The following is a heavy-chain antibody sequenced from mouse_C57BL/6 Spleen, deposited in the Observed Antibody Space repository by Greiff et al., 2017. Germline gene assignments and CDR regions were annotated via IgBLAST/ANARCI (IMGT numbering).Heavy chain of an antibody. J-gene: IGHJ1*03. CDR2: IDPSDSET. Sequence: QVQLQQSGAELVRPGSSVKLSCKASGYTFTSYWMHWVKQRPIQGLEWIGNIDPSDSETHYNQKFKDKATLTVDKSSSTAYMQLSSLTSEDSAVYYCARRGNWDWYFDVWGTGTTVTVSS. CDR3: ARRGNWDWYFDV. V-gene: IGHV1-52*01. D-gene: IGHD4-1*01. CDR1: GYTFTSYW.